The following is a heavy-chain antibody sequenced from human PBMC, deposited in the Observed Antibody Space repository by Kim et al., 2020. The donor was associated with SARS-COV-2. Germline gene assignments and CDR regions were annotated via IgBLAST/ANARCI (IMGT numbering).Heavy chain of an antibody. Sequence: ASVKVSCKASGYSFTRYPMSLVRQAPGQGLEWMGWISTYNDNTHYAQKFQGRVTMTTDTSTSTAYMELRSLRSDDTAVYYCASLGSGGSGSYSPSYYFYYYGMDVWGQGTTVTVSS. J-gene: IGHJ6*02. CDR3: ASLGSGGSGSYSPSYYFYYYGMDV. CDR1: GYSFTRYP. CDR2: ISTYNDNT. D-gene: IGHD3-10*01. V-gene: IGHV1-18*04.